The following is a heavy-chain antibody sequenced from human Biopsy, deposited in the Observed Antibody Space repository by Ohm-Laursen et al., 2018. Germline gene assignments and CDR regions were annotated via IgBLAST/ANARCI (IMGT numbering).Heavy chain of an antibody. V-gene: IGHV4-4*07. CDR2: IYTSGIT. CDR1: GCSLSSYS. Sequence: TLSLTCTVSGCSLSSYSWSWIRQPAGKGLEWFGQIYTSGITNYNPSLKSRVTMSVDTSKNKFSLRVSSVTAADTAVYYCARDRDRRGWFDPWGQGTLVTVSS. CDR3: ARDRDRRGWFDP. D-gene: IGHD1-14*01. J-gene: IGHJ5*02.